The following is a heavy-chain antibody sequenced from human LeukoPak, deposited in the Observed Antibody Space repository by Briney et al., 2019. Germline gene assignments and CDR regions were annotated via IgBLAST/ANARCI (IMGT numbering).Heavy chain of an antibody. V-gene: IGHV3-21*06. CDR2: ISISSTYI. D-gene: IGHD1-14*01. CDR1: GFIFSSYT. Sequence: GSLRLSCVASGFIFSSYTMNWVRQAPGKGLEWVSSISISSTYINYADSVKGRFTTSRDNAWNSLYLQKDNLRAEDTAVYYCVRDMWGTYYFDYWGQGTVVTVSS. CDR3: VRDMWGTYYFDY. J-gene: IGHJ4*02.